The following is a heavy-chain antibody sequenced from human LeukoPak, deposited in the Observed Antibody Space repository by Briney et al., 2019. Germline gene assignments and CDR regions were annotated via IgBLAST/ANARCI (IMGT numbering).Heavy chain of an antibody. J-gene: IGHJ4*02. CDR3: ARSSSSRWYYDFWSGYGKYYFDY. D-gene: IGHD3-3*01. V-gene: IGHV1-18*01. Sequence: GASVKVSCKASGYTFTSYGISRVRQAPGQGLEWMGWISAYNGNTNYAQKLQGRVTMTTDTSTSTAYMELRSLRSDDTAVYYCARSSSSRWYYDFWSGYGKYYFDYWGQGTLVTVSS. CDR2: ISAYNGNT. CDR1: GYTFTSYG.